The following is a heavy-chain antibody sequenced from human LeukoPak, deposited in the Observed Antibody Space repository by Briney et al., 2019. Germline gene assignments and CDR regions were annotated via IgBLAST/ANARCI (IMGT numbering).Heavy chain of an antibody. Sequence: GGSLRLSCAASGFTFSSYLMSWVRQAPGKGLEWVAYIKPDGSEKDYVDTVKGRFTISRDNAKNSLYLQMNSLRAEDTAVYYCARGFYDSSGYYHGGYWGQGTLVTVSA. J-gene: IGHJ4*02. D-gene: IGHD3-22*01. CDR1: GFTFSSYL. CDR3: ARGFYDSSGYYHGGY. CDR2: IKPDGSEK. V-gene: IGHV3-7*01.